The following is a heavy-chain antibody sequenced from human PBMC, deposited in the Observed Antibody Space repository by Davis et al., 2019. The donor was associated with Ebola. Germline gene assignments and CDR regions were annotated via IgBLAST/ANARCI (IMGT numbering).Heavy chain of an antibody. Sequence: SVKVSCKASGGTFSSYAISWVRQAPGQGLEWMGGIIPIFGTANYAQKFQGRVTITADKSTSTAYMELSSLRSEDTAVYYCARSHHYYDSSGYYLWGQGTTVTVSS. CDR2: IIPIFGTA. J-gene: IGHJ6*02. D-gene: IGHD3-22*01. V-gene: IGHV1-69*06. CDR1: GGTFSSYA. CDR3: ARSHHYYDSSGYYL.